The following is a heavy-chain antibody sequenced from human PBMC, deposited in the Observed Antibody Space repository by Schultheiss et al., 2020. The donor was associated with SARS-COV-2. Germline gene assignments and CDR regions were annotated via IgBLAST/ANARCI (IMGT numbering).Heavy chain of an antibody. CDR2: IYYSGST. CDR3: ASTIAVAGTGAFDI. V-gene: IGHV4-59*12. Sequence: SETLSLTCTVSGGSISSYYWSWIRQPPGKGLEWIGSIYYSGSTYYNPSLKSRVTISVDTSKNQFSLKLSSVTAADTAVYYCASTIAVAGTGAFDIWGQGTMVTVSS. CDR1: GGSISSYY. D-gene: IGHD6-19*01. J-gene: IGHJ3*02.